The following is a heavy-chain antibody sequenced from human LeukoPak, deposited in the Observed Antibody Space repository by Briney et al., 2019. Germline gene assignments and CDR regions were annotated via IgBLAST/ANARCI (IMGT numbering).Heavy chain of an antibody. J-gene: IGHJ4*02. D-gene: IGHD3-3*01. CDR2: FSNTGSA. CDR3: GKDSYDFWISFDY. Sequence: PGGSLRLSCAASGFTFSSYAMSWVRQAPGKGLEWVSTFSNTGSAYYADSVKGRFTISRDNSKNSLYLRMNSLRGEDTALYYCGKDSYDFWISFDYWGRGTLVTVSS. V-gene: IGHV3-23*01. CDR1: GFTFSSYA.